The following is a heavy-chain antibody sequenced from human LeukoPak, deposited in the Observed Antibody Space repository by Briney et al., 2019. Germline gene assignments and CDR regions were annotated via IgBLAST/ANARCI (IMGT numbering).Heavy chain of an antibody. D-gene: IGHD3-10*01. Sequence: GGSLRLSCAASGFSFGSFAMSWVRQAPGKGLEWVSGIIGSGGTTFYADSVKGRFTISRDDSKNTLYLQMNSLRAEDTAVYYCAKEGRRNFGSGSYYEGNFMDVWGKGTTVTVSS. V-gene: IGHV3-23*01. CDR3: AKEGRRNFGSGSYYEGNFMDV. J-gene: IGHJ6*03. CDR1: GFSFGSFA. CDR2: IIGSGGTT.